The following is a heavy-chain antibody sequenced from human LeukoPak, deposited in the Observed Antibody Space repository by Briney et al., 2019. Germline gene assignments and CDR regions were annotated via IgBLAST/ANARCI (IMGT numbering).Heavy chain of an antibody. J-gene: IGHJ3*02. CDR2: INPNSGGT. Sequence: ASVKVSCKASGYTFTGYYMHWVRQAPGQGLEWMGWINPNSGGTNYAQKFQGRVTMTRDTSISTAYMELSRLRSDDTAVYYCARVEVVTIMTTVFSRRNAFDIWGQGTMVTVSS. CDR1: GYTFTGYY. D-gene: IGHD4-17*01. CDR3: ARVEVVTIMTTVFSRRNAFDI. V-gene: IGHV1-2*02.